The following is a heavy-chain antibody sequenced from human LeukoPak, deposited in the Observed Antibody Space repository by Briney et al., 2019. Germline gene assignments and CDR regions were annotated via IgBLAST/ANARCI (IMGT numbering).Heavy chain of an antibody. J-gene: IGHJ4*02. CDR2: TSGSGVGT. Sequence: GGSLGLSCAASGFTFSRTAMSWVRQAPGKGLEWVATTSGSGVGTYYAASVKGRFNISRDNSKNTLYLQMNSLRTEDTAMYYCAKDANYLRSGSFFIPFDYWGQGTL. CDR1: GFTFSRTA. CDR3: AKDANYLRSGSFFIPFDY. D-gene: IGHD4/OR15-4a*01. V-gene: IGHV3-23*01.